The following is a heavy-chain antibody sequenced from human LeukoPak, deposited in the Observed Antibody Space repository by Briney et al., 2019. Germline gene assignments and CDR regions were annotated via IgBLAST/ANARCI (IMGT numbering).Heavy chain of an antibody. CDR1: GGSISSYY. V-gene: IGHV4-59*01. CDR2: IYYSGST. D-gene: IGHD6-13*01. Sequence: PSETLSLTCTVSGGSISSYYWSWIRQPPGKGLEWIGYIYYSGSTNYNPSLKSRVTISVDTSKNQFSLKLSSVTAADTAVYYCARDLSSSWEGAFDIWGQGTMVTVSS. CDR3: ARDLSSSWEGAFDI. J-gene: IGHJ3*02.